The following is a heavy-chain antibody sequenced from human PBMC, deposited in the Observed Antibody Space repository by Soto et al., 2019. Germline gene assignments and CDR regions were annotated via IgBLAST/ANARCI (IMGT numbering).Heavy chain of an antibody. CDR2: IYYSGGS. Sequence: SETLSLTCTVSGGSISSYYWSWIRQPPGKGLEWIGYIYYSGGSNYNPSLKSRVTLSLDASKKQLSLNLSSVTAADRAIYYCAVSSGTYARFDYWCQGTLVTVSS. D-gene: IGHD1-26*01. J-gene: IGHJ4*02. CDR1: GGSISSYY. V-gene: IGHV4-59*01. CDR3: AVSSGTYARFDY.